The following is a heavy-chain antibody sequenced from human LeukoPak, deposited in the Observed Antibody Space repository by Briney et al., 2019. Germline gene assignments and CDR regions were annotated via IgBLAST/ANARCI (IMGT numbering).Heavy chain of an antibody. D-gene: IGHD3-22*01. CDR3: ARSPYYDSSGYYILHTYDY. CDR1: GGSFSGYY. J-gene: IGHJ4*02. CDR2: INHSGST. V-gene: IGHV4-34*01. Sequence: KTSETLSLTCAVYGGSFSGYYWSWIRQPPGKGLEWIGEINHSGSTNYNPSLKSRVTISVDTSKNQFSPKLSSVTAADTAVYYCARSPYYDSSGYYILHTYDYWGQGTLVTVSS.